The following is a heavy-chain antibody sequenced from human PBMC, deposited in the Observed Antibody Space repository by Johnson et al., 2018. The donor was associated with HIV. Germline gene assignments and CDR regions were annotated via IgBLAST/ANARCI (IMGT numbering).Heavy chain of an antibody. D-gene: IGHD4-23*01. CDR1: GFTFSSYA. CDR2: ISYDGSNK. CDR3: AKGGPNYGGNSGAFDI. Sequence: QVQLVESGGGVVQPGRSLRLSCAASGFTFSSYAMHWVRQAPGKGLEWVAVISYDGSNKYYADSVKGRFTISRDNAKNSLYLQMNSLRAEDTALYYCAKGGPNYGGNSGAFDIWGQGTMVTVSS. J-gene: IGHJ3*02. V-gene: IGHV3-30-3*01.